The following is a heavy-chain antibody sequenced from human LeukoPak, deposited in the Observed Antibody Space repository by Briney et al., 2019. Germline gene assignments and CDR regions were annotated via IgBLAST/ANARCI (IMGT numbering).Heavy chain of an antibody. Sequence: GGSLRLSCAASGFTFSDYYMSWIRQAPGKGLEWVSYISSSRTYTNYADSVKGRFTISRDNAKNSLYLEMNSLRAEDTAVYYCARDYYGSGRYYFDYWGQGTLVTVSS. CDR3: ARDYYGSGRYYFDY. CDR2: ISSSRTYT. V-gene: IGHV3-11*06. D-gene: IGHD3-10*01. J-gene: IGHJ4*02. CDR1: GFTFSDYY.